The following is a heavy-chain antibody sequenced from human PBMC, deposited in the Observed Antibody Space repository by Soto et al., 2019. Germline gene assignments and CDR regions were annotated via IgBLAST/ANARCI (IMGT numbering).Heavy chain of an antibody. CDR1: GFTFSSYG. J-gene: IGHJ6*02. CDR2: ISYDGSNK. CDR3: ARPLGYSYGWFKNYYYYGMDV. V-gene: IGHV3-30*03. Sequence: GGSLRLSCAASGFTFSSYGMHWVRQAPGKGLEWVAVISYDGSNKYYADSVKGRFTISRDNSKNTLYLQMNSLRAEDTAVYYCARPLGYSYGWFKNYYYYGMDVWGQGTTVTVSS. D-gene: IGHD5-18*01.